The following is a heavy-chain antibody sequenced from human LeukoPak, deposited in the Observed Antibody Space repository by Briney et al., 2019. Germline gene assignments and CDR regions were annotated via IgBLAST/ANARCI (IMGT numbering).Heavy chain of an antibody. CDR1: GYTFTGYY. Sequence: ASVKVSCKASGYTFTGYYMHWVRQAPGQGLEWMGWINPNSGGTNYAQKFQGRVTMTRDTPISTAYMELSRLRSDDTAVYYCARDLGYCSSTSCDLNWFDPWGQGTLVTVSS. J-gene: IGHJ5*02. V-gene: IGHV1-2*02. D-gene: IGHD2-2*01. CDR2: INPNSGGT. CDR3: ARDLGYCSSTSCDLNWFDP.